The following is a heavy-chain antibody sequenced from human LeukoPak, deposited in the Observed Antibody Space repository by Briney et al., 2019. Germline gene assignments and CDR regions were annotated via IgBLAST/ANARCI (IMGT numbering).Heavy chain of an antibody. CDR1: GFTVSSNY. D-gene: IGHD2-15*01. J-gene: IGHJ4*02. CDR3: AKGYCGGNTCYIHHFDY. CDR2: INSGGTT. V-gene: IGHV3-53*01. Sequence: GGSLRLSCAASGFTVSSNYMSWVRQAPGKGLEWVSLINSGGTTYYADSVKGRFTISRDNSKNTLFLQMNSLRAEDTAVYYCAKGYCGGNTCYIHHFDYWGQGTLVTVSS.